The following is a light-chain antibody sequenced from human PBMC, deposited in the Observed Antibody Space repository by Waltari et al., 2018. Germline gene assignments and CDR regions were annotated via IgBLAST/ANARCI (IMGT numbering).Light chain of an antibody. CDR1: QSLLHSDGKTY. CDR3: MQGKHLPLT. CDR2: EVS. Sequence: DIVMTQSPLSLSVTPGQPASISCKSSQSLLHSDGKTYLYWYVQKTGQSPQLLMYEVSSRFSGVPHRFSGGGSGTDFTLTISRVEAEDVGVYYCMQGKHLPLTFGGGTRVEFK. J-gene: IGKJ4*01. V-gene: IGKV2-29*02.